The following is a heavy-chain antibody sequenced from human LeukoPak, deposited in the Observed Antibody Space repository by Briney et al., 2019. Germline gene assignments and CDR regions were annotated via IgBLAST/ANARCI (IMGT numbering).Heavy chain of an antibody. J-gene: IGHJ4*02. D-gene: IGHD5-12*01. CDR3: ARWSGYDRGDY. CDR2: INHSGST. Sequence: PSETLSLTCAVYGGSFSGYYWSWIRQPPGKGLEWIGEINHSGSTNYNSSLKSRVTISVDTSKNQFSLKLSSVTAADTAVYYCARWSGYDRGDYWGQGTLVTVSS. V-gene: IGHV4-34*01. CDR1: GGSFSGYY.